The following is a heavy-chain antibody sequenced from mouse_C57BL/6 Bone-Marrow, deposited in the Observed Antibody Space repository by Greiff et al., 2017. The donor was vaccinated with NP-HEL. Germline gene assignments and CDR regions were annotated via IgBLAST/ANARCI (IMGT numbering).Heavy chain of an antibody. CDR3: ASPKDYAMDY. CDR1: GYTFTSYT. V-gene: IGHV1-4*01. J-gene: IGHJ4*01. Sequence: QVQLKESGAELARPGASVKMSCKASGYTFTSYTMHWVKQRPGQGLEWIGYINPSSGYTKYNQKFKDKATLTADKSSSTAYMQLRSLTSEDSAVYYCASPKDYAMDYWGQGTSVTVSS. CDR2: INPSSGYT.